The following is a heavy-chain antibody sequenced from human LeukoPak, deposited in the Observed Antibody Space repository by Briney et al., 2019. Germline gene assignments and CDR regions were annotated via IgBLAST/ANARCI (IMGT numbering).Heavy chain of an antibody. CDR2: IKQDGSEK. D-gene: IGHD4-17*01. CDR3: AREGTTVTYFRRQARYFDL. J-gene: IGHJ4*02. CDR1: GFTFSSYW. V-gene: IGHV3-7*01. Sequence: GGSLRLSCAASGFTFSSYWMSWVRQAPGKGREWVANIKQDGSEKYYVDSVKGRFTISRDNAKNSLYLQMNSLRAEDTAVYYCAREGTTVTYFRRQARYFDLGRQGTVVSV.